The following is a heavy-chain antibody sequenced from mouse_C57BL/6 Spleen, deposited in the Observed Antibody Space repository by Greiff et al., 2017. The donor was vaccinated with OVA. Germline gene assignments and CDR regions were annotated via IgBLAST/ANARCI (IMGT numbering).Heavy chain of an antibody. CDR3: AKTAYYSLMDY. D-gene: IGHD2-12*01. CDR2: IWRGGST. CDR1: GFSLTSYG. J-gene: IGHJ4*01. Sequence: VKLVESGPGLVQPSQSLSITCTVSGFSLTSYGVQWVRQSPGKGLEWLGVIWRGGSTDYNAAFMSRLSITKDNSKSQVFFKMNSLQADDTAIYYCAKTAYYSLMDYWGQGTSVTVSS. V-gene: IGHV2-5*01.